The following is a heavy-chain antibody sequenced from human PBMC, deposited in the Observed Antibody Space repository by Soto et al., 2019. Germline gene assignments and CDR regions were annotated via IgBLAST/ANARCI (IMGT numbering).Heavy chain of an antibody. CDR2: IRSKADTYAT. V-gene: IGHV3-73*01. CDR3: TRLRDFEGPPGSH. D-gene: IGHD3-10*01. CDR1: GFTFSGSA. Sequence: GSLRLSCAASGFTFSGSAVHWVRQASGKGLEWVGRIRSKADTYATAYAASVEGRFTISRDDLKNTAYLQMNSLKTEDTAVYYCTRLRDFEGPPGSHWGQGTLVTVSS. J-gene: IGHJ4*02.